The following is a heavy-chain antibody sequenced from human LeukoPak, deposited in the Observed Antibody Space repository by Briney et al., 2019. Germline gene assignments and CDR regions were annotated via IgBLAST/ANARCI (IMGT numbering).Heavy chain of an antibody. J-gene: IGHJ4*02. CDR2: IYHSGNS. V-gene: IGHV4-31*03. Sequence: PSETLSLTCIVSGGSISSSGYYWSWIRQHPGKGLEWIGYIYHSGNSYYNPSLKSRVIISVDTSKNQFSLKLSSVTAADTAVYYCASVSMVRGVIIPYGYWGQGTLVTVSP. D-gene: IGHD3-10*01. CDR1: GGSISSSGYY. CDR3: ASVSMVRGVIIPYGY.